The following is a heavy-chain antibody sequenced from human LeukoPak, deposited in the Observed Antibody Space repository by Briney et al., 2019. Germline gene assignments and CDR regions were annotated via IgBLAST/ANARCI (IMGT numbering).Heavy chain of an antibody. CDR2: IYYSGST. CDR1: GGSISSSSYY. Sequence: PSETLSLTCTVSGGSISSSSYYWGWIRQPPGKGLERIGSIYYSGSTYYNPSLKSRVTISVDTSNNQFSLKLTSVTAADTAVYYCAREVVRGNSYWGQGTLVTVSS. J-gene: IGHJ4*02. CDR3: AREVVRGNSY. D-gene: IGHD3-10*01. V-gene: IGHV4-39*02.